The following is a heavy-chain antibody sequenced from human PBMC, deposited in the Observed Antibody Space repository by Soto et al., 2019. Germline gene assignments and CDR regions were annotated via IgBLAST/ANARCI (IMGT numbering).Heavy chain of an antibody. CDR3: AKGGSPYEECAY. D-gene: IGHD2-15*01. Sequence: EVQLVESGGGLVQPGGSLRLSCAASGFTFNDYWMSWVRQAPGKGLEWVANMNPDGSAKSYVDSVKGRFTISRDNAKNSLYLHIKSLRADDTAVYYCAKGGSPYEECAYWGQGTLVTVSS. V-gene: IGHV3-7*05. J-gene: IGHJ4*02. CDR1: GFTFNDYW. CDR2: MNPDGSAK.